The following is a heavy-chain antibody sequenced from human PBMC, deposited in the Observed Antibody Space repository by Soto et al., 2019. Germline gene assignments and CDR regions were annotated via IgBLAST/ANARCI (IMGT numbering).Heavy chain of an antibody. V-gene: IGHV3-23*01. CDR1: GFTFSSYA. D-gene: IGHD3-3*01. J-gene: IGHJ6*03. CDR3: AKSLYDFWSGLYYYYMDV. CDR2: ISGSGGST. Sequence: GGSLRLSCAASGFTFSSYAMSWVRQAPGKGLEWVSAISGSGGSTYYADSVKGRFTISRDNSKNTLYLQMNSLRAEDTAVYYCAKSLYDFWSGLYYYYMDVWGKGTTVTVSS.